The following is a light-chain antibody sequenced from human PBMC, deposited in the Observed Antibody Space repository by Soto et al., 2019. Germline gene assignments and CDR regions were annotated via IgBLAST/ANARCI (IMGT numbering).Light chain of an antibody. CDR3: QSYDSSLSGVV. CDR2: GNS. V-gene: IGLV1-40*01. CDR1: SSNIGAGYD. Sequence: QSVLTQPPSVSGAPGQRVTISCTGSSSNIGAGYDVHWYQQLPGTAPKLLIYGNSNRPSGVPDRFSGSKPVTSASLAIAGLQAEDEADYYCQSYDSSLSGVVFGGGTKLTVL. J-gene: IGLJ2*01.